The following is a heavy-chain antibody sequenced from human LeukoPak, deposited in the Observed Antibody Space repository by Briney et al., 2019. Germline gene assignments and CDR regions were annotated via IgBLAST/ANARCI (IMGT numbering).Heavy chain of an antibody. V-gene: IGHV3-30*03. CDR3: ARMAFMDRAYLGFDY. CDR2: ISYHGSDK. D-gene: IGHD3-10*01. Sequence: PGGSLRLSCEASGFTFSNYGMHWVRQAPGKGLEWVAAISYHGSDKYFADSVKGRFTISRDNSKNTVYLQMNSLRAEDTAVYYCARMAFMDRAYLGFDYWGQGTLVTVSS. CDR1: GFTFSNYG. J-gene: IGHJ4*02.